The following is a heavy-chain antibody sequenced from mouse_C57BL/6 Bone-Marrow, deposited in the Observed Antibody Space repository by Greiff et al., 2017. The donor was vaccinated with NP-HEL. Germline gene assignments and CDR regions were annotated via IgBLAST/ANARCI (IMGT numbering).Heavy chain of an antibody. CDR2: ISYDGSN. D-gene: IGHD1-1*01. CDR3: ARYLLLPYFDY. CDR1: GYSITSGYY. J-gene: IGHJ2*01. V-gene: IGHV3-6*01. Sequence: EVKLQESGPGLVKPSQSLSLTCSVTGYSITSGYYWNWIRQFPGNKLEWMGYISYDGSNNYNPSLKNRISITRDTSKNQFFLKLNSVTTEDTATYYCARYLLLPYFDYWGQGTTLTVSS.